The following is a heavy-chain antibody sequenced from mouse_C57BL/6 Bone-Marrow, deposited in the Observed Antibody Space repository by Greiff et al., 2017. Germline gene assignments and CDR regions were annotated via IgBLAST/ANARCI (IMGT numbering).Heavy chain of an antibody. CDR2: ISYSGST. CDR1: GYSITSDY. J-gene: IGHJ4*01. D-gene: IGHD2-4*01. V-gene: IGHV3-8*01. CDR3: ARYYDSLYYAMDY. Sequence: EVKLMESGPGLAKPSQTLSLTCSVTGYSITSDYWNWIRKFPGNKLEYMGYISYSGSTYYNPSLKRRISITRDTSKNQYYLQLNSVTTEDTATYYCARYYDSLYYAMDYWGQGTSVTVSS.